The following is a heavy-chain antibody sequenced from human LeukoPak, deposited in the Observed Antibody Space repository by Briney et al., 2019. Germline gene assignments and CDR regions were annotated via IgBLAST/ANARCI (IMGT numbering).Heavy chain of an antibody. CDR2: IKSKTDGGTT. V-gene: IGHV3-15*01. D-gene: IGHD3-3*01. CDR1: GFTFSNAW. CDR3: TTGPYDFWSGYYRLDAFDI. J-gene: IGHJ3*02. Sequence: GGSLRLSCAASGFTFSNAWMSWVRQAPGKGLEWVGRIKSKTDGGTTDYAAPVKGRFTISRDDSKNTLYLQMNSLKTEDTAVYYCTTGPYDFWSGYYRLDAFDIWGQGTMVTVSS.